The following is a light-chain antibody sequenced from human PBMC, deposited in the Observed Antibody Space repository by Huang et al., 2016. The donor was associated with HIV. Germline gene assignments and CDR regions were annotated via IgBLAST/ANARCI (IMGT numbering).Light chain of an antibody. J-gene: IGKJ4*01. CDR2: AAS. Sequence: DIQMTQSPSSVSASVGDRTSFTCRASQDINRWLAWCQQKPGKAPKLLIYAASTLQGGGPSRFSGRVSGTGVTLTINNLQPEDFATYFCQQAVSFPLTFGGGTKVEIK. CDR1: QDINRW. CDR3: QQAVSFPLT. V-gene: IGKV1-12*01.